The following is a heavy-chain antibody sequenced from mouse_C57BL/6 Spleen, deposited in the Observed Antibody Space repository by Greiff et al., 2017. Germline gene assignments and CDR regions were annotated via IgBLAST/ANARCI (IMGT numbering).Heavy chain of an antibody. V-gene: IGHV1-18*01. CDR2: INPNNGGT. CDR3: ARGGSSYWDFDV. CDR1: GYTFTDYN. D-gene: IGHD1-1*01. J-gene: IGHJ1*03. Sequence: VQLQQSGPELVKPGASVKIPCKASGYTFTDYNMAWVKQSHGQSLEWIGDINPNNGGTIYNQKFKGKDTLTVDKSSSTAYMELRSLTSEDTAVYYCARGGSSYWDFDVWGTGTTVTVSS.